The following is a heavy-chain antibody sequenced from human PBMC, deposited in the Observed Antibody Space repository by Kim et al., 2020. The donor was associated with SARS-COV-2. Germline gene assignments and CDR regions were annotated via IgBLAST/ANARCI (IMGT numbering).Heavy chain of an antibody. Sequence: GGSLRLSCAASGLTFSSYAMSWVRQAPGKGLEWVSAISGSGGSTYYADSVKGRFTISRDNSKNTLYLQMNSLRAEDTAVYYCAKGSRFGELSDYWGQGTLVTVSS. CDR1: GLTFSSYA. CDR3: AKGSRFGELSDY. D-gene: IGHD3-10*01. V-gene: IGHV3-23*01. CDR2: ISGSGGST. J-gene: IGHJ4*02.